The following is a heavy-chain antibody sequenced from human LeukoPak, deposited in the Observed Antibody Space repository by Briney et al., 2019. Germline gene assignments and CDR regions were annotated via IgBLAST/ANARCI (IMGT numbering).Heavy chain of an antibody. CDR3: ARGDSSTLVPGDYYYYYMDV. D-gene: IGHD6-13*01. V-gene: IGHV3-9*01. CDR1: GFTFDDYA. CDR2: ISWNSGSI. Sequence: PGGSLRLSCAASGFTFDDYAMHWVRQAPGKGLEWVSGISWNSGSIGYADSVKGRFAISRDNAKNSLYLQMNSLRAEDTAVYYCARGDSSTLVPGDYYYYYMDVWGKGTTVTVSS. J-gene: IGHJ6*03.